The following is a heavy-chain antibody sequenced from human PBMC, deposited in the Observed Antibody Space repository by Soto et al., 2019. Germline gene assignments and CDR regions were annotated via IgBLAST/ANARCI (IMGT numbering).Heavy chain of an antibody. D-gene: IGHD4-17*01. V-gene: IGHV1-18*01. CDR3: ARDLGYSDLDVPY. CDR1: GYTCTNSG. J-gene: IGHJ4*02. CDR2: IRVNNGDT. Sequence: ASVKGACKASGYTCTNSGFSWVRQAPGQGLEWVGWIRVNNGDTHYAQKLQGRGTMTADTCTSPAFMELRSRRSDDTALYYSARDLGYSDLDVPYWGQGTLVTASS.